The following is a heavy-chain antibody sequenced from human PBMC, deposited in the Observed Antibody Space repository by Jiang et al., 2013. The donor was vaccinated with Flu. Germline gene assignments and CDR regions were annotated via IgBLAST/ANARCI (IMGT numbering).Heavy chain of an antibody. Sequence: VQLVESGGGVVQPGRSLRLSCAASGFTFSSYAMHWVRQAPGKGLEWVAVISYDGSNKYYADSVKGRFTISRDNSKNTLYLQMNSLRAEDTAVYYCARDLSPFESYIKYYFDYWGQGTLVTVSS. CDR2: ISYDGSNK. CDR1: GFTFSSYA. V-gene: IGHV3-30-3*01. CDR3: ARDLSPFESYIKYYFDY. D-gene: IGHD3-9*01. J-gene: IGHJ4*02.